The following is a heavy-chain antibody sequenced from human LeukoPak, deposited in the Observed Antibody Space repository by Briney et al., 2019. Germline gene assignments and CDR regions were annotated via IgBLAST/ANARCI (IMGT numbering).Heavy chain of an antibody. CDR2: LKGTGEK. D-gene: IGHD1-26*01. CDR3: ARASGVSSADAVW. J-gene: IGHJ4*02. V-gene: IGHV3-23*01. CDR1: GFSFSSYA. Sequence: GGSLTLSGVASGFSFSSYAMSWVRQTPARGLEWVSSLKGTGEKYYADSVKGRFTLSRDDSRNTVYLQLNNLRVDDTGVYYCARASGVSSADAVWWGQGTVVTVSS.